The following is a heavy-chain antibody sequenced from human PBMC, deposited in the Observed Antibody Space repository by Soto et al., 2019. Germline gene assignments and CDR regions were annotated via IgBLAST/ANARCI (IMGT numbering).Heavy chain of an antibody. V-gene: IGHV4-59*01. Sequence: SETLSLTCTVSGGSISSYYWSWIRQPPGKGLEWIGYIYYSGSTNYNPSLKSRVTISVDTSKNQFSLKLSSVTAADTAVYYCARESPSRYCSGGSCSETTWFDPWGQGTLVTVSS. CDR3: ARESPSRYCSGGSCSETTWFDP. CDR1: GGSISSYY. CDR2: IYYSGST. D-gene: IGHD2-15*01. J-gene: IGHJ5*02.